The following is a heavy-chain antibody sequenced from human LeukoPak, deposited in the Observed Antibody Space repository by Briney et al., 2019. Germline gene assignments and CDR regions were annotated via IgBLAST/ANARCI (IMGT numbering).Heavy chain of an antibody. V-gene: IGHV1-24*01. Sequence: ASVKVSSKVSGYTLTELSMHWVRQPPGKGLQWMGGFDPEDGETINAQKFQGRVTITEDTSTDTAYMELSSMRSEDTAVYYCATLSRRVMGDAFDIWGQGTMVTVSS. J-gene: IGHJ3*02. CDR3: ATLSRRVMGDAFDI. CDR1: GYTLTELS. CDR2: FDPEDGET. D-gene: IGHD2-8*01.